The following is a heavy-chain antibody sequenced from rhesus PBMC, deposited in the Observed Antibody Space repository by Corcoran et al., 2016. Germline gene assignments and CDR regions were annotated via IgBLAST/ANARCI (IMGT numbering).Heavy chain of an antibody. CDR3: ARGQVTLDY. Sequence: QVQLVQSGAEVKKPGASVKVSCKASGFTFGSYAISWVRQAPGQGLECIGVISPLVGITKYAAKFPGRVTITAETSTSTADMGLSSLRSEDTAVYYCARGQVTLDYWGQGVLVTVSS. CDR2: ISPLVGIT. CDR1: GFTFGSYA. J-gene: IGHJ4*01. D-gene: IGHD3-34*01. V-gene: IGHV1-198*02.